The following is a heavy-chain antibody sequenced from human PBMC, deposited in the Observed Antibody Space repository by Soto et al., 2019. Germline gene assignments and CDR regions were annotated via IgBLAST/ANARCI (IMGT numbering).Heavy chain of an antibody. D-gene: IGHD3-22*01. Sequence: PSETLSLTCSVSGGSISSSSYFWGWIRQPPGKGLEWIGSIYYSGSTYYNPSLKSRVTVSVDTSKNQFSLKLSSVTAADTAVYYCARDTDSNLYYYYGMDVWGQGTTVTVSS. J-gene: IGHJ6*02. CDR2: IYYSGST. CDR1: GGSISSSSYF. CDR3: ARDTDSNLYYYYGMDV. V-gene: IGHV4-39*02.